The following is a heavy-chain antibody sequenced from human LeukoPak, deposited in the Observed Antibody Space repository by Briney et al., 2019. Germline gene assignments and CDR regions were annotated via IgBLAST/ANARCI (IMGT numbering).Heavy chain of an antibody. J-gene: IGHJ4*02. CDR3: ASGHYGGNLAGGY. Sequence: ASVKVSCKVFGGTFSSYAINWVRQAPGQGLEWMGRIIPMLGTVNYAQKFQGRVTIIADKFTSTAYMELSSLRSEDTAVYYCASGHYGGNLAGGYWGQGTLVTVSS. CDR1: GGTFSSYA. V-gene: IGHV1-69*04. D-gene: IGHD4-23*01. CDR2: IIPMLGTV.